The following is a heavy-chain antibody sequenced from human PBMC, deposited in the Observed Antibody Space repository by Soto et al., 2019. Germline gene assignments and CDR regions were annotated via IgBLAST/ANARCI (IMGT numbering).Heavy chain of an antibody. Sequence: PSETLSLTCAVSGGSFSSYYWSWIRQPPGKGLEWIGHISYSGSTTYNSSLKSRVTISVDTSKSQLSLRLSSVTAADTAVYYCARVRDCSGGTCYSWWFDPWGQGTLVTVSS. V-gene: IGHV4-59*01. CDR3: ARVRDCSGGTCYSWWFDP. D-gene: IGHD2-15*01. CDR1: GGSFSSYY. CDR2: ISYSGST. J-gene: IGHJ5*02.